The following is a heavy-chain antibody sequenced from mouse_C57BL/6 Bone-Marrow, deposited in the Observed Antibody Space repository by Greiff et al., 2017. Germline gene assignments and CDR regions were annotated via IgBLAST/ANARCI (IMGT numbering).Heavy chain of an antibody. D-gene: IGHD1-1*01. CDR3: ARQTVVHYYAMDY. CDR2: ISSGGSYT. Sequence: DVKLVESGGDLVKPGGSLKLSCAASGFTFSSYGMSWVRQTPDKRLEWVATISSGGSYTYYPDSVKGRFTISRDNAKNTLYLQMSCLKSEDTAMYYCARQTVVHYYAMDYWGQGTTVTVSS. CDR1: GFTFSSYG. J-gene: IGHJ4*01. V-gene: IGHV5-6*02.